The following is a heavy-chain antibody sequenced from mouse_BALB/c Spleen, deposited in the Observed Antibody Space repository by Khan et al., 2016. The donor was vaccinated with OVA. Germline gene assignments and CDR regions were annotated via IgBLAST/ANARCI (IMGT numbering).Heavy chain of an antibody. CDR2: INPNNGDP. CDR3: ARTGYGSLGY. J-gene: IGHJ2*01. Sequence: EVQLQQSGPELVKPGASVKIPCKASGYTFTDYNMDWVKQSHGKSLEWIGDINPNNGDPFYNQKFKGKATLTVDKSSSTAFMELRSLTSEDTAVYYCARTGYGSLGYWGQGTTLTVSS. V-gene: IGHV1-18*01. CDR1: GYTFTDYN. D-gene: IGHD1-1*01.